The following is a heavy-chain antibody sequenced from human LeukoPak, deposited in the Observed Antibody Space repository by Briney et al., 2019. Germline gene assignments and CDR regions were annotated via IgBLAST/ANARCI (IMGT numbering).Heavy chain of an antibody. CDR3: ARERSMVRGLSWFDP. J-gene: IGHJ5*02. V-gene: IGHV4-39*07. CDR2: IYYSGST. D-gene: IGHD3-10*01. CDR1: GGSISSTTYY. Sequence: SETLSLTCAVSGGSISSTTYYWGWIRQPPGMGLEWIGSIYYSGSTYYNPSLKSRVTISVDTSKNQFSLKLSSVTAADTAVYYCARERSMVRGLSWFDPWGQGTLVTVSS.